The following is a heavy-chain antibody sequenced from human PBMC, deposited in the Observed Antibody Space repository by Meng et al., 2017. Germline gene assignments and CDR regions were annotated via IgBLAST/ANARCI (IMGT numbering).Heavy chain of an antibody. D-gene: IGHD3-22*01. CDR1: GYTFTSYA. CDR2: INAGNGNT. V-gene: IGHV1-3*01. J-gene: IGHJ2*01. Sequence: QGQLVQSGAEVQQPGDSVKVSCKASGYTFTSYAMHWVRQDPGQRLEWMGWINAGNGNTKSSQKFQGRVTITRDTSASTAYMELSSLRSEDTAVYYCATDGQDSSGYYSWYFDLWGRGTLVTVAS. CDR3: ATDGQDSSGYYSWYFDL.